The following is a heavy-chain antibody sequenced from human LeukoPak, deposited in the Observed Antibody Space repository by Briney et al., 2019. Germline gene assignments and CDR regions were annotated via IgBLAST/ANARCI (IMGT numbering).Heavy chain of an antibody. Sequence: PSETLSLTCTVSGGSISSSSYYWGWIRQPPGKGLEWIGEINHSGSTNYNPSLKSRVTISVDTSKNQFSLKLSSVTAADTAVYYCAGGTLSSTYYYDSSGYSPSFDYWGQGTLVTVSS. J-gene: IGHJ4*02. D-gene: IGHD3-22*01. V-gene: IGHV4-39*07. CDR2: INHSGST. CDR1: GGSISSSSYY. CDR3: AGGTLSSTYYYDSSGYSPSFDY.